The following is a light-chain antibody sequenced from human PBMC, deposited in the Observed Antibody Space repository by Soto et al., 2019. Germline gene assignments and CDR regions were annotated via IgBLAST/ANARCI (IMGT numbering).Light chain of an antibody. V-gene: IGLV2-14*03. Sequence: QLVLTLPASLSGSPGQSITISCTGTTSDVGTYKYVSWYQQHPGKAPKLIIYEVSNRPSGVSNRFSGSKSGNTASLTISGLEAEDEADYYCSSYTSRSTPVFGGGTKVTVL. J-gene: IGLJ2*01. CDR1: TSDVGTYKY. CDR3: SSYTSRSTPV. CDR2: EVS.